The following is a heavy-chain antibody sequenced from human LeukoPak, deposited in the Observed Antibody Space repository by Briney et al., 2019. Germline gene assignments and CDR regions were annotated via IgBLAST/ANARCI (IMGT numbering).Heavy chain of an antibody. CDR2: ISYDGSNK. CDR1: GFTFSSYA. V-gene: IGHV3-30*04. D-gene: IGHD1-26*01. Sequence: GGSLRLSCAASGFTFSSYAMHWVRQAPGKGLEWVAVISYDGSNKYYADSVKGRFTISRDNSKNTLYLQMNSLRAEDTAVYYCARASSGSYFLCAFDIWGQGTMVTVSS. J-gene: IGHJ3*02. CDR3: ARASSGSYFLCAFDI.